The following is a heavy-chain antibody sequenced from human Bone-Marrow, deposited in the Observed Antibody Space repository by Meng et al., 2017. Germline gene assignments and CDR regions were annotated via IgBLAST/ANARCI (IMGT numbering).Heavy chain of an antibody. J-gene: IGHJ5*02. CDR1: GFTFSSCE. CDR3: ARGDYGGNSIPNWFDP. V-gene: IGHV3-48*03. Sequence: GESLKISCAASGFTFSSCEMNWVRQAPGKGLEWLSYISSSGTFIYYADSVKGRFTISRDNAKNSLYLQMNSLRAEDTAVYYCARGDYGGNSIPNWFDPWGQGTLVTVSS. CDR2: ISSSGTFI. D-gene: IGHD4-23*01.